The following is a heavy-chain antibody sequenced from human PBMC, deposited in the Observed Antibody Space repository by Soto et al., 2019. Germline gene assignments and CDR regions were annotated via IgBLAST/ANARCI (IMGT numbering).Heavy chain of an antibody. CDR1: SGSISSSNW. D-gene: IGHD3-9*01. Sequence: SETLSLTCAVSSGSISSSNWWSWVRQPPGKGLEWIGEIYHSGSTNYNPSLKSRVTISVDKSKNQFSLKLSSVTAADTAVYYCARRSLDDILTGSYIDYWGQGTLVTVSS. V-gene: IGHV4-4*02. J-gene: IGHJ4*02. CDR2: IYHSGST. CDR3: ARRSLDDILTGSYIDY.